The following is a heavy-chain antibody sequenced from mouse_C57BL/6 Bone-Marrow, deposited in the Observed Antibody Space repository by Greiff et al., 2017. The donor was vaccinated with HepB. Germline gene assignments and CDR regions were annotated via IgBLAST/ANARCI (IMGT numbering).Heavy chain of an antibody. CDR3: TIIKSIYYGNYYFDY. CDR1: GYTFTSYW. D-gene: IGHD2-1*01. V-gene: IGHV1-74*01. Sequence: QVQLQQPGAELVKPGASVKVSCKASGYTFTSYWMHWVKQRPGQGLEWIGRIHPSDSDTNYNQKFKGKATLTEDKSSSTAYMQLSSLTSEDSAVYYGTIIKSIYYGNYYFDYWGQGTTLTVSS. J-gene: IGHJ2*01. CDR2: IHPSDSDT.